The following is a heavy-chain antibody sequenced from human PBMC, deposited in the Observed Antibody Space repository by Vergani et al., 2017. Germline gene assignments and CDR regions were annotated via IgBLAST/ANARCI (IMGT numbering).Heavy chain of an antibody. V-gene: IGHV1-69*02. CDR2: IIPILGIA. D-gene: IGHD3-16*01. J-gene: IGHJ5*02. Sequence: QVQLVQSGAEVKKPGSSVKVSCKASGGTFSSYTISWVRQAPGQGLEWMGRIIPILGIANYAQKFQGRVTITRDTSASTAYMELSSLRSEDTAVYYCARVSLSLGGGGFDPWGQGTLVTVSS. CDR3: ARVSLSLGGGGFDP. CDR1: GGTFSSYT.